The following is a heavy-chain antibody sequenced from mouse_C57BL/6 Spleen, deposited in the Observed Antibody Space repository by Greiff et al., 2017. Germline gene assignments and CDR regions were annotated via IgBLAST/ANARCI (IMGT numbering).Heavy chain of an antibody. V-gene: IGHV1-50*01. CDR3: ARGGGYCDV. J-gene: IGHJ1*03. CDR2: IDPSDSYT. Sequence: QVQLQQPGAELVKPGASVKLSCKASGYTFTSYWMQWVKQRPGQGLEWIGEIDPSDSYTNYNQKFKGKATLTVDTSSSTAYMQLSSLTSEDSAVYYCARGGGYCDVWGTGTTVTVSS. CDR1: GYTFTSYW.